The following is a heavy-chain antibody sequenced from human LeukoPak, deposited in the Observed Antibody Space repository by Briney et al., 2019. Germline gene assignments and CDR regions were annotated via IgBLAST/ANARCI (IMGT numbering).Heavy chain of an antibody. CDR3: ARETGIAAAAPFDY. V-gene: IGHV4-38-2*02. D-gene: IGHD6-13*01. Sequence: SETLSLTCTVSGYSISSGYYWGWIRQPPGKGLEWIGSIYHSGSTYYNPSLKSRVTISVDTSKNQFSLKLSSVTAADTAVYYCARETGIAAAAPFDYWGQGTLVTVSS. CDR1: GYSISSGYY. J-gene: IGHJ4*02. CDR2: IYHSGST.